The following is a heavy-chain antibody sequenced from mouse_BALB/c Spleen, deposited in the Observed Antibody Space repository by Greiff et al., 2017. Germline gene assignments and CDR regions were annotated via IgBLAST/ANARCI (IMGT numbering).Heavy chain of an antibody. D-gene: IGHD2-1*01. J-gene: IGHJ4*01. Sequence: EVQVVESGGGLVQPGGSLRLSCATSGFTFTDYYMSWVRQPPGKALEWLGFIRNKANGYTTEYSASVKGRFTISRDNSQSILYLQMNTLRAEDSATYYCARAPYGNFYAMDYWGQGTSVTVSS. CDR3: ARAPYGNFYAMDY. V-gene: IGHV7-3*02. CDR1: GFTFTDYY. CDR2: IRNKANGYTT.